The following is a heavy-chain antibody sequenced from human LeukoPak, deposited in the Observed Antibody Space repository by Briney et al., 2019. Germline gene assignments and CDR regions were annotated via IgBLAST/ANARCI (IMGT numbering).Heavy chain of an antibody. CDR1: GYTFTDYY. V-gene: IGHV1-18*04. Sequence: ASVKVSCKASGYTFTDYYIHWVRQAPGQGLEWMGWISAYNGNTNYAQKLQGRVTMTTDTSTSTAYMELRSLRSDDTAVYYCASGTSYYDFWSGYYKDDAFDIWGQGTMVTVSS. CDR3: ASGTSYYDFWSGYYKDDAFDI. J-gene: IGHJ3*02. CDR2: ISAYNGNT. D-gene: IGHD3-3*01.